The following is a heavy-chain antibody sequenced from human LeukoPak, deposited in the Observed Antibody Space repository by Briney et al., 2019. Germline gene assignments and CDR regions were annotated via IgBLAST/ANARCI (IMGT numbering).Heavy chain of an antibody. J-gene: IGHJ3*02. CDR2: FDPEDGET. CDR3: ARERRLVVVVAAIDAFDI. D-gene: IGHD2-15*01. CDR1: GYTLTELS. V-gene: IGHV1-24*01. Sequence: ASVKVSCKVSGYTLTELSMHWVRQAPGKGLEWMGGFDPEDGETIYAQKFQGRVTMTRDTSTSTVYMELRSLTSDDTAVYYCARERRLVVVVAAIDAFDIWGQGTMVTVSS.